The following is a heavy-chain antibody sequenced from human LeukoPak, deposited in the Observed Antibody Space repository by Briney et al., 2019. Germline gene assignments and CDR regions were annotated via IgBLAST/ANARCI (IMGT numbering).Heavy chain of an antibody. Sequence: GGSLRLSCAASGFTFSSYWMHWVRQAPGKGLVWVSRINTDGSSTNYADSVKGRFTVSRDNDKNTLYLQMNSMRAEDTAVYYCATGRGTPLGFWGQGALVTVSS. D-gene: IGHD1-26*01. CDR3: ATGRGTPLGF. CDR2: INTDGSST. J-gene: IGHJ4*02. CDR1: GFTFSSYW. V-gene: IGHV3-74*01.